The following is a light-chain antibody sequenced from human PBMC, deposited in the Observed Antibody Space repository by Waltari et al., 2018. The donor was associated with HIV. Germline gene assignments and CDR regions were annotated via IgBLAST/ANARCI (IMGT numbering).Light chain of an antibody. CDR2: AAS. Sequence: DIQMTQSPSSLSASVRDTVTITCRASQAISNYLAWYQQKPGKVPKLLIYAASTLQSGVPSRFSGSGSGTDFTLTISSLQPEDVATYYCQKFNSDPLGFTFGPGTKVDIK. J-gene: IGKJ3*01. CDR3: QKFNSDPLGFT. V-gene: IGKV1-27*01. CDR1: QAISNY.